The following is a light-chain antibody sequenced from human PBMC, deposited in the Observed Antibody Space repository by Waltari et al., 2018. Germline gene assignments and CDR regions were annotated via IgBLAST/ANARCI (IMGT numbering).Light chain of an antibody. V-gene: IGLV2-14*01. CDR3: SSYTTSRTWV. CDR1: SSDVRAYNY. CDR2: EVR. Sequence: QSALTQPASVSGSPGQSITISCTGTSSDVRAYNYVSLYQQKPGKAPKLIIYEVRDRPPGVPNRVSGSKSGYTAFLTISGLQAEDEADYYCSSYTTSRTWVFGGGTKLTVL. J-gene: IGLJ3*02.